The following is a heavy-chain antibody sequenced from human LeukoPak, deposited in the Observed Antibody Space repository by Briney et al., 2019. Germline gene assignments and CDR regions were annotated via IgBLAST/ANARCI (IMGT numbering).Heavy chain of an antibody. V-gene: IGHV4-30-4*01. CDR3: ATPVVVEGAFDI. Sequence: SQTLSLTCTVSGGSISSGDYYWSWIRQPPGKGLEWIGYIYYSGSTYYNPSLKSRVTISVDTSKNQFSLKLNSVTAADTAVYYCATPVVVEGAFDIWGQGTMVTVSS. CDR1: GGSISSGDYY. D-gene: IGHD2-15*01. CDR2: IYYSGST. J-gene: IGHJ3*02.